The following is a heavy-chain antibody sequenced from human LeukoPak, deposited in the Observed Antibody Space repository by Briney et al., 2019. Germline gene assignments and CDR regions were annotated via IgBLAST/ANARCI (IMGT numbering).Heavy chain of an antibody. CDR1: GFTFSDYW. V-gene: IGHV3-7*01. CDR3: VRDGRSFDY. Sequence: GGSLRLSCLGSGFTFSDYWMSWVRQAPGKGPEWVANVKEGASETFYVDSVKGRFTISRDNAKNSLYLQMRSLRGEDTAVYYCVRDGRSFDYWGQGTLVTVSS. CDR2: VKEGASET. J-gene: IGHJ4*02.